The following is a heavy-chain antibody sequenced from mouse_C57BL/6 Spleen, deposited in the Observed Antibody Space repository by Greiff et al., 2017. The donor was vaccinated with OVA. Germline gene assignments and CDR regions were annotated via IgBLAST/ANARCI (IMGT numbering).Heavy chain of an antibody. V-gene: IGHV1-82*01. CDR1: GYAFSSSW. D-gene: IGHD3-2*02. J-gene: IGHJ4*01. CDR2: IYPGDGDT. Sequence: VQLQESGPALVKPGASVKISCKASGYAFSSSWMNWVKQRPGKGLEWIGRIYPGDGDTNYNGKFKGKATLTADKSSSTAYMQLSSLTSEDSAVYFCARWRDSSGFMDYWGQGTSVTVSS. CDR3: ARWRDSSGFMDY.